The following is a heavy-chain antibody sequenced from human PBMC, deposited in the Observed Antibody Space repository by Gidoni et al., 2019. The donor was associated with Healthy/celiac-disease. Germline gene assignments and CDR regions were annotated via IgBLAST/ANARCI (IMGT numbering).Heavy chain of an antibody. CDR1: GFTLSSYG. D-gene: IGHD6-19*01. Sequence: QVQLVESGGGVVQPGRSLRLSCAASGFTLSSYGMHWVRQAPGKGLEWVAVISYDGSNKYYADSVKGRFTISRDNSKNTLYLQMNSLRAEDTAVYYCAQIEGIAVADKRADYWGQGTLVTVSS. CDR2: ISYDGSNK. CDR3: AQIEGIAVADKRADY. J-gene: IGHJ4*02. V-gene: IGHV3-30*03.